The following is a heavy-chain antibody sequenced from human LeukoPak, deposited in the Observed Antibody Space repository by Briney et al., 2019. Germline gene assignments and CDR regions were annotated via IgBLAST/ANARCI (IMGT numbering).Heavy chain of an antibody. CDR1: GFTFSSYA. CDR3: ARGGRIAVAAADY. J-gene: IGHJ4*02. CDR2: ISSNGGST. V-gene: IGHV3-64*01. Sequence: GGSLRLSRAASGFTFSSYAMHWVRQAPGKGLEYVSAISSNGGSTYYANSVKGRFTISRDNSKNTLYLQMGSLRAEDMAVYYCARGGRIAVAAADYWGQGTLVTVSS. D-gene: IGHD6-19*01.